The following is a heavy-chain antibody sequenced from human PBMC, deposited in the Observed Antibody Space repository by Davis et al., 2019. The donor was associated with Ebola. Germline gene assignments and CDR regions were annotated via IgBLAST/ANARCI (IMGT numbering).Heavy chain of an antibody. V-gene: IGHV3-30*09. CDR3: SRGGRSAGSCFAY. Sequence: GGSLRLSCAASGFPFGSYPIHWLRQAPGKGLEWVASITSDGSNEYYADSVKGRFAMSRDNSENTVYLQMSSLRLEDTAVYYCSRGGRSAGSCFAYWGQGTLVTVSS. J-gene: IGHJ4*02. D-gene: IGHD2-15*01. CDR2: ITSDGSNE. CDR1: GFPFGSYP.